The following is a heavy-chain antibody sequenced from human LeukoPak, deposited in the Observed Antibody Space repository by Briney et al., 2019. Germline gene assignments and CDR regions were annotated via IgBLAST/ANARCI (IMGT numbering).Heavy chain of an antibody. CDR2: IYPGGTT. Sequence: GGSLRLSCAASGFVVSTNFMTWVRQAPGKGLEWVSVIYPGGTTSYADSLKGRFTVSRDNSKNTLYLQMNSLRVDDTAMYYCATGFDHWGQGTLVTVSS. CDR3: ATGFDH. CDR1: GFVVSTNF. V-gene: IGHV3-66*01. J-gene: IGHJ4*02.